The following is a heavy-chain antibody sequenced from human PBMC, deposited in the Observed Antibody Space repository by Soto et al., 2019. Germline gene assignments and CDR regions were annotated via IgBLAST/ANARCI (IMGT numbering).Heavy chain of an antibody. CDR2: IYWDDDK. Sequence: QITLKESGPTLVKPTQTLTLTCTFSGFSLSTSGVGVGWIRQPPGKALEWLALIYWDDDKRYSPSLKSRLTITKDTSKTQVVLTMTTMAPVDTPTYSCAHSTYSTPPGGYYYYGMDVWGQGTTVTVSS. CDR1: GFSLSTSGVG. CDR3: AHSTYSTPPGGYYYYGMDV. D-gene: IGHD6-13*01. J-gene: IGHJ6*02. V-gene: IGHV2-5*02.